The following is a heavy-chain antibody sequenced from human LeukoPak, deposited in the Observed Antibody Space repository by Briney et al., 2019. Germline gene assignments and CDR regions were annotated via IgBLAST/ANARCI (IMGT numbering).Heavy chain of an antibody. D-gene: IGHD2-2*01. Sequence: RGSLRLSCAASGFTFCSYAMSWVRQAPGRGVEWVSAISGSGGSTSYADPVKGRFTIPRDNSKNTLYLQMNSLRAEDTAVYYCAEGICARCYAVYWGEGALVTVSS. CDR2: ISGSGGST. J-gene: IGHJ4*02. V-gene: IGHV3-23*01. CDR3: AEGICARCYAVY. CDR1: GFTFCSYA.